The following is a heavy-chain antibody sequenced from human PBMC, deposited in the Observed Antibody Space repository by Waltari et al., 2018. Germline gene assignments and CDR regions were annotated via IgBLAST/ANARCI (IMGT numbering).Heavy chain of an antibody. V-gene: IGHV1-69*08. Sequence: QVQLVQSGAEVKKPGSSVKVYCKASGGTFSSYAISWVRQAPGQGLEWMGRIIPIFGTANYAQKFQGRVTITADKSTSTAYMELSSLRSEDTAVYYCARVASYYDYIWGSNWFDPWGQGTLVTVSS. CDR1: GGTFSSYA. CDR3: ARVASYYDYIWGSNWFDP. CDR2: IIPIFGTA. D-gene: IGHD3-16*01. J-gene: IGHJ5*02.